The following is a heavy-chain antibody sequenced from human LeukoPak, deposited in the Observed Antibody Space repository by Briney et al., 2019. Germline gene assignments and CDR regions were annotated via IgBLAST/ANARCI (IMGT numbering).Heavy chain of an antibody. CDR2: ISSSSTI. J-gene: IGHJ4*02. V-gene: IGHV3-69-1*01. D-gene: IGHD6-19*01. CDR3: AKVAVVLNYFDY. CDR1: GFTFSDYY. Sequence: GGSLRLSCAASGFTFSDYYMNWVRQAPGKGLEWVSSISSSSTIYYADSVKGRFTIFRDNAKNSLYLQMNSLRAEDTAVYYCAKVAVVLNYFDYWGQGTLVTVSS.